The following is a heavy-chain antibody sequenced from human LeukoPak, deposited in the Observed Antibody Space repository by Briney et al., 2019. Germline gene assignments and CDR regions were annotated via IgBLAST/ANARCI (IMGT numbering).Heavy chain of an antibody. CDR3: ARVPCSSTSCYDDFFDY. D-gene: IGHD2-2*01. CDR1: GFTFSGYA. CDR2: ISHDGSNK. J-gene: IGHJ4*02. Sequence: PGTSVRLSCVVSGFTFSGYAMHWVRQAPGKGPEWVAVISHDGSNKYFADSVKGRFSISRDNSKNTVSLQMNTLTAEDTAVYYCARVPCSSTSCYDDFFDYWGQGTLVTVSS. V-gene: IGHV3-30*04.